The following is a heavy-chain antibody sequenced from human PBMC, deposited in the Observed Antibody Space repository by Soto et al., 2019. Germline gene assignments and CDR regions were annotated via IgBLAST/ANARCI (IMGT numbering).Heavy chain of an antibody. CDR2: ITGTSDTI. J-gene: IGHJ4*02. Sequence: EVQLLESGGGLVQPGGSLRLSCAASGLTFSSYAMSWVRQAPGKGLEWVAVITGTSDTIYYPDSVKGRLTISRDNSKTTRYLLMNSLRAEDTAVYYCARDLVTAPRTRMAYWGQGTLVTVSS. D-gene: IGHD6-13*01. CDR3: ARDLVTAPRTRMAY. V-gene: IGHV3-23*01. CDR1: GLTFSSYA.